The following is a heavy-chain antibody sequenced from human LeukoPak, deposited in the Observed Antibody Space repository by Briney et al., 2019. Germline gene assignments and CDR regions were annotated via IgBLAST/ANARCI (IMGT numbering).Heavy chain of an antibody. V-gene: IGHV3-48*03. CDR1: GFTFSTYA. CDR2: ISGSGSTI. D-gene: IGHD1-1*01. CDR3: AREGGWATTANDY. J-gene: IGHJ4*02. Sequence: GGSLRLSCAASGFTFSTYAMTWVRQAPGKGLEWVSYISGSGSTIYYADSVKGRFTISRDNAKNSLYLQMSSPRAEDTALYYCAREGGWATTANDYWGQGTLVTVSS.